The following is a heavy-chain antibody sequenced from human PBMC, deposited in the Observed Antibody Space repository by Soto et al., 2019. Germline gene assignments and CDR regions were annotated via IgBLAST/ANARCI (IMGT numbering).Heavy chain of an antibody. V-gene: IGHV5-51*01. CDR2: FYPGDSDT. J-gene: IGHJ4*02. D-gene: IGHD3-10*01. CDR1: GYSFSTYW. CDR3: ARAGPSVIKFFDY. Sequence: GESLKISCKGSGYSFSTYWIAWVRQMPGKGLEWMGIFYPGDSDTRYSPSFQGQVIISADKSITTAYLQWSSLKASDTAIYYCARAGPSVIKFFDYWGQGTPVTVSS.